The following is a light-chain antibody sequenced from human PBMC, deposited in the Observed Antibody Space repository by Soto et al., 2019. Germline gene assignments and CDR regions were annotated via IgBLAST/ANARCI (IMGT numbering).Light chain of an antibody. CDR2: ELS. CDR3: MENIQHPYI. J-gene: IGKJ2*01. V-gene: IGKV2D-29*01. CDR1: QSLLDTNGKTY. Sequence: DIVMTQTPLSLSVTPGQPASISCKSSQSLLDTNGKTYLSWYLKKPGQPPQPLIYELSKRFSGVPDRFSASGSGTDFTLNISRVVAGDVGVVYGMENIQHPYIFVQGTKLDIK.